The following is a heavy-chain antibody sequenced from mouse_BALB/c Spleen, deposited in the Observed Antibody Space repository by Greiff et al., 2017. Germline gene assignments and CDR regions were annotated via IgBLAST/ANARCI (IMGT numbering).Heavy chain of an antibody. Sequence: EVQLVESGAELVKPGASVKLSCTASGFNIKDTYMHWVKQRPEQGLEWIGRIDPANGNTKYDPKFQGKATITADTSSNTAYLQLSSLTSEDTAVYYCARYYDGYYLFAYWGQGTLVTVSA. CDR3: ARYYDGYYLFAY. CDR1: GFNIKDTY. D-gene: IGHD2-3*01. J-gene: IGHJ3*01. V-gene: IGHV14-3*02. CDR2: IDPANGNT.